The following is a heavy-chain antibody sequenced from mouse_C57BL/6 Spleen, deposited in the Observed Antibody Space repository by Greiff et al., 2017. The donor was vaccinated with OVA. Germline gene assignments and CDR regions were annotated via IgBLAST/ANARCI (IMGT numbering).Heavy chain of an antibody. J-gene: IGHJ1*03. V-gene: IGHV5-4*01. D-gene: IGHD1-1*01. CDR1: GFTFSSYA. Sequence: EVHLVESGGGLVKPGGSLKLSCAASGFTFSSYAMSWVRQTPEKRLEWVATISDGGSYTYYPDNVKGRFTISRDNAKNNLYLQMSHLKSEDTAMYYCARDDYYGRGNYWYFDVWGTGTTVTVSS. CDR2: ISDGGSYT. CDR3: ARDDYYGRGNYWYFDV.